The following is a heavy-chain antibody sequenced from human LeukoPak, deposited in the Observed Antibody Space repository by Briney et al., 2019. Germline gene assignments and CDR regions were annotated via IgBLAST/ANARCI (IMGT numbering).Heavy chain of an antibody. CDR2: IIPIFGIT. V-gene: IGHV1-69*04. CDR3: GSDWGWGIAVAEFHH. D-gene: IGHD6-19*01. CDR1: GGTFSSYA. J-gene: IGHJ1*01. Sequence: ASVKVSCKASGGTFSSYAISWVRQAPGQGLEWMGKIIPIFGITNYAQKFQGRVTTTADKSTSTAYMEPSSLRSEDAGGYCCGSDWGWGIAVAEFHHWGQGTLVTVSS.